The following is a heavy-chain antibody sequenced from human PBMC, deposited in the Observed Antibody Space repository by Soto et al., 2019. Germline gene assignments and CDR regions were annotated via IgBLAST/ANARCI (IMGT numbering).Heavy chain of an antibody. CDR2: IYYSGST. D-gene: IGHD6-6*01. CDR1: DGSISSSSYY. V-gene: IGHV4-39*01. Sequence: SETLSLTCTVSDGSISSSSYYRGWIRQPPGKGLEWIGSIYYSGSTYYNPSLKSRVTISVDTSKNQFSLKLSSVTAADTAVYYCARISIAASNNPIGYWGQGTLVTVSS. J-gene: IGHJ4*02. CDR3: ARISIAASNNPIGY.